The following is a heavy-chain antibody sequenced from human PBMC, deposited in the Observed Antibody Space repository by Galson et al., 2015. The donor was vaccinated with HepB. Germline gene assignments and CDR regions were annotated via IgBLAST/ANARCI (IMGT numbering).Heavy chain of an antibody. CDR2: IFHGGIT. J-gene: IGHJ3*02. D-gene: IGHD3-22*01. Sequence: TLSLTCAVSGGSISSGGHSWSWIRQPPGKALEWIGYIFHGGITYNPSLKSRVTISVDGSKNQFSLKLSSVTAADTAVYYCARARYYDSNGYYDAYDSWGEGKTVTVSS. V-gene: IGHV4-30-2*01. CDR3: ARARYYDSNGYYDAYDS. CDR1: GGSISSGGHS.